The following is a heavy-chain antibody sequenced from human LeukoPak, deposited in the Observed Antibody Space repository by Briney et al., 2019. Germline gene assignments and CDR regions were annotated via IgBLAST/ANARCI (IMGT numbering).Heavy chain of an antibody. Sequence: GGSLRLSCAASGFTFSSYGMHWVRQAPGKGLEWVSTLSPSGADTYYADSVKGRFTISRDISKNTLYLQMNSLRAEDTAVYYCARRAYNWGAFDIWGQGTMVTVSS. CDR1: GFTFSSYG. V-gene: IGHV3-23*01. CDR3: ARRAYNWGAFDI. D-gene: IGHD5-24*01. CDR2: LSPSGADT. J-gene: IGHJ3*02.